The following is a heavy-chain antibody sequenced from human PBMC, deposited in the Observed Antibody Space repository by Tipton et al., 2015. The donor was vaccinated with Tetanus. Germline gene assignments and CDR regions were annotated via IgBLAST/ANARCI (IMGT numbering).Heavy chain of an antibody. CDR3: ARLREIVSRSGWALDY. Sequence: TLSLTCAVYGGSFGGYYWTWIRQPPGKGLEWIGEINHSETTHYNPSLKSRVTMSVDTSKKHFSLRLGSAIAADTAIYYCARLREIVSRSGWALDYWGQGALVTVSS. J-gene: IGHJ4*02. CDR1: GGSFGGYY. CDR2: INHSETT. V-gene: IGHV4-34*01. D-gene: IGHD5/OR15-5a*01.